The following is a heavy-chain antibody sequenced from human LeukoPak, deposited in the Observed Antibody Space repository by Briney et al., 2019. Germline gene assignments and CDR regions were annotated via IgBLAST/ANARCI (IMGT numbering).Heavy chain of an antibody. CDR1: GASISSGSNY. D-gene: IGHD3-22*01. CDR3: ARDAYYYDSSGYFRFDY. CDR2: IYSSGST. Sequence: PSETLSLTCSVSGASISSGSNYWGWIRQPPGKTLEWIGSIYSSGSTYYNSSLQSRVIIIIDTPKNHFSLTLSSVTAADTAVYYCARDAYYYDSSGYFRFDYWGQGTLVTVSS. J-gene: IGHJ4*02. V-gene: IGHV4-39*07.